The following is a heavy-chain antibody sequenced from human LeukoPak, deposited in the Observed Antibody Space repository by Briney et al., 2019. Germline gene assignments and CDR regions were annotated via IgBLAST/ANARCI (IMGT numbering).Heavy chain of an antibody. V-gene: IGHV4-39*07. Sequence: SETLSLTCTVSGGSISSSSYYWGWIRQPPGKGLEWIGSIYYSGNTHFNPSLKSRVTISLDTSKNQFSLKLSSVTAADTAVYYCVRSLQIFGVDYNWFDPWGQGTLVTVSS. CDR3: VRSLQIFGVDYNWFDP. D-gene: IGHD3-3*01. CDR1: GGSISSSSYY. J-gene: IGHJ5*02. CDR2: IYYSGNT.